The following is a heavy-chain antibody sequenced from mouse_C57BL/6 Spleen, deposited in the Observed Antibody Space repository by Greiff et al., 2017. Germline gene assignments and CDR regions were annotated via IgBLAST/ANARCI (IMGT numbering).Heavy chain of an antibody. CDR3: ARGGRYGNFLTYYAIDY. V-gene: IGHV5-17*01. CDR1: GFTFSDYG. J-gene: IGHJ4*01. Sequence: EVHLVESGGGLVKPGGSLKLSCAASGFTFSDYGMHWVRQAPEKGLEWVAYISSGSSTIYYADTVKGRFTISRDNAKNTLFLQMTSLRSEDTAMYVCARGGRYGNFLTYYAIDYWGQGTSVTVSS. CDR2: ISSGSSTI. D-gene: IGHD2-1*01.